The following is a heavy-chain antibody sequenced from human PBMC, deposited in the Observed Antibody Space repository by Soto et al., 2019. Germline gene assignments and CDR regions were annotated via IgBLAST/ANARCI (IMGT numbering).Heavy chain of an antibody. D-gene: IGHD6-13*01. Sequence: QVQLVESGGGLVKPGGPLRLSCAASGFTFSDYYMSWIRQAPGKGLEWVSYISSSSSYTNYADSVKGRFTISRDNAKNSLYLQMNSLRAEDTAVYYCARAGAAADHFDYWGQGTLVTVSS. V-gene: IGHV3-11*06. CDR2: ISSSSSYT. J-gene: IGHJ4*02. CDR1: GFTFSDYY. CDR3: ARAGAAADHFDY.